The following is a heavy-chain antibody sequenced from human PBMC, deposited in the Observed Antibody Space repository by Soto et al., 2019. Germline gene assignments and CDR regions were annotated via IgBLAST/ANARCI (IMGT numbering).Heavy chain of an antibody. CDR3: AREELGYCSGGSCYPHYYYGMDV. CDR2: ISAYNGNT. CDR1: GYTFTSYG. Sequence: GASVKVSCKASGYTFTSYGISWVRQAPGQGLEWMGWISAYNGNTNYAQKLQGRVTMTTDTSTSTAYMELRSLRSDDTAEYYCAREELGYCSGGSCYPHYYYGMDVWGQGTTVTVSS. V-gene: IGHV1-18*01. D-gene: IGHD2-15*01. J-gene: IGHJ6*02.